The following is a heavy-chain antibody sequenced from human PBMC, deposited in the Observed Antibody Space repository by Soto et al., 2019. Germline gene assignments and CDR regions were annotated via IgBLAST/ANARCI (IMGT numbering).Heavy chain of an antibody. V-gene: IGHV4-59*01. CDR1: GGSISSYY. CDR2: IYYSGST. Sequence: SETLSLTCTVSGGSISSYYWSWIRQPPGKGLEWIGYIYYSGSTNYNPSLKSRVTISVDTSKNQFSLKLSSVTAADTAVYYCARGYVYYVILTGYPDNRYYYYGMDVWGQGTTVTVSS. D-gene: IGHD3-9*01. J-gene: IGHJ6*02. CDR3: ARGYVYYVILTGYPDNRYYYYGMDV.